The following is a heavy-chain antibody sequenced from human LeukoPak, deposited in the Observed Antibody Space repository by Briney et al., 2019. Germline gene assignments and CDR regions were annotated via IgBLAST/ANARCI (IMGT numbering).Heavy chain of an antibody. CDR1: GGSISGYY. CDR3: ARDDYYGSGTYYVWFDP. Sequence: SETLSLTCTASGGSISGYYWSWIRQPAGKGLEWIGRIYTDGRTNYNPSLKSRVTMSLDTSRNQFSLKLSSVTAADTAVYYCARDDYYGSGTYYVWFDPWGQGTLDTVSS. V-gene: IGHV4-4*07. D-gene: IGHD3-10*01. J-gene: IGHJ5*02. CDR2: IYTDGRT.